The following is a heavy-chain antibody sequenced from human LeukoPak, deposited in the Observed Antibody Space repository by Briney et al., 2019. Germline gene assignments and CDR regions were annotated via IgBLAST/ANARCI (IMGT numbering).Heavy chain of an antibody. V-gene: IGHV3-23*01. D-gene: IGHD3/OR15-3a*01. CDR2: ISISEVT. CDR3: AKDGLAVLYYFDY. Sequence: GGSLRLSCAASGFTFSNAYMNWVRQAPGKGLEWISTISISEVTHYTDSVKGRFTISRDNSKNTLYLQMNSLRAEDTAVYYCAKDGLAVLYYFDYWGQGTLGTVSS. J-gene: IGHJ4*02. CDR1: GFTFSNAY.